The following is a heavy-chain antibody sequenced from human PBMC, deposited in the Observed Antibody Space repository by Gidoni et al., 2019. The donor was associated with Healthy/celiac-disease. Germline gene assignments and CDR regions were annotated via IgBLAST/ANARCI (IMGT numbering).Heavy chain of an antibody. V-gene: IGHV3-7*03. CDR3: ALGLVGATPFDY. D-gene: IGHD1-26*01. CDR1: GFTCSRYW. J-gene: IGHJ4*02. Sequence: VPLVVSGGVLVQPGGSLRLPCAAYGFTCSRYWMSWVCQAQGKELGWGANIKQDGSEKYYVDSVKGRFTITRDNAKNSLYLQMNSLRAEDTAVYYCALGLVGATPFDYWGQGTLVTVSS. CDR2: IKQDGSEK.